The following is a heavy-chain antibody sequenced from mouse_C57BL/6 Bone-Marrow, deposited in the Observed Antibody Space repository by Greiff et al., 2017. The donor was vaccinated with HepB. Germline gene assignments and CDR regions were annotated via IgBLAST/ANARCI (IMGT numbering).Heavy chain of an antibody. Sequence: EVQLQQSGPVLVKPGASVKMSCKASGYTFTDYYMNWVKQSHGKSLEWIGVINPYNGGTSYNQKFKGKATLTVDKSSSTAYMELNSLTSDDSAVYYCADYDGGFAYWGQGTLVTVSA. CDR3: ADYDGGFAY. CDR2: INPYNGGT. D-gene: IGHD2-4*01. CDR1: GYTFTDYY. J-gene: IGHJ3*01. V-gene: IGHV1-19*01.